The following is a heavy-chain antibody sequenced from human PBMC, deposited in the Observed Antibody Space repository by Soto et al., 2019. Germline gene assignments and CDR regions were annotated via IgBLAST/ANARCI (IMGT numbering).Heavy chain of an antibody. Sequence: GGSLRRSCAASGFTFSSYSMNWVRQAPGKGLEWVSSISSSSSYIYYADSVKGRFTISRDNAKNSLYLQMNSLRAEDTAVYYCARDRSRRSRAPNYGMDVWGQGTTVTVSS. J-gene: IGHJ6*02. D-gene: IGHD6-13*01. CDR2: ISSSSSYI. CDR1: GFTFSSYS. CDR3: ARDRSRRSRAPNYGMDV. V-gene: IGHV3-21*01.